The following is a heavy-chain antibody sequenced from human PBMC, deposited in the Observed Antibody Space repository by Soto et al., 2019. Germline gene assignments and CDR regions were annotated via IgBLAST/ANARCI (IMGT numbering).Heavy chain of an antibody. CDR3: ARLRIATNNYKWFDP. V-gene: IGHV4-31*03. D-gene: IGHD2-21*01. Sequence: PSETLSLTCSVSGAALNSGNYYWSWISQVPGKGLEWIGHIYVTGAVDYNPSLRDRITISQDTSGRQFSLNLRLVTAADTAVYYCARLRIATNNYKWFDPWGQGTLVTVSS. J-gene: IGHJ5*02. CDR1: GAALNSGNYY. CDR2: IYVTGAV.